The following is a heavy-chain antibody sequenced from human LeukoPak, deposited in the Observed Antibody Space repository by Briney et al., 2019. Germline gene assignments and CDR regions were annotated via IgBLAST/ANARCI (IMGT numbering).Heavy chain of an antibody. CDR1: GGSISSYY. J-gene: IGHJ6*02. CDR3: ARSPRHEVSPSGMDV. D-gene: IGHD1-14*01. CDR2: IYYSGST. V-gene: IGHV4-59*01. Sequence: SETLSLTCTVSGGSISSYYWGWIRQPPGKGLEWIGYIYYSGSTNYNPSLKSRVTISVDTSKNQFSLKLSSVTAADTAVYYCARSPRHEVSPSGMDVWGQGTTVTVSS.